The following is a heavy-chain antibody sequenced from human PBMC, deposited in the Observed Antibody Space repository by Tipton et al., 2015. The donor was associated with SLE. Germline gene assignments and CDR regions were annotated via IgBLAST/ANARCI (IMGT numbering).Heavy chain of an antibody. Sequence: LRLSCTVSGGSISTSSYYWGWVRQPPGKGLEWIGNFYYSGSPNYNPSLKSRVTISADTSKNQFSLNLSSVTAADTAVYYCARDEYRYDATGYHLLGHFDFWGQGTLVTISP. CDR1: GGSISTSSYY. V-gene: IGHV4-61*05. D-gene: IGHD3-22*01. CDR3: ARDEYRYDATGYHLLGHFDF. J-gene: IGHJ4*02. CDR2: FYYSGSP.